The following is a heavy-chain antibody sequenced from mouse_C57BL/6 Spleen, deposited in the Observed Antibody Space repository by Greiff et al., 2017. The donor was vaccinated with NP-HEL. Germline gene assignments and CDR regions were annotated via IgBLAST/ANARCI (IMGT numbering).Heavy chain of an antibody. J-gene: IGHJ2*01. Sequence: VQLHQSGPELVKPGASVKISCKASGYAFSSSWMNWVKQRPGKGLEWIGRIYPGDGDTNYNGKFKGKDTLTADKSSSTAYMQLSSLTSEESAVYFCAREKLGEYFSYWGQGTTLTVSS. D-gene: IGHD4-1*01. V-gene: IGHV1-82*01. CDR1: GYAFSSSW. CDR3: AREKLGEYFSY. CDR2: IYPGDGDT.